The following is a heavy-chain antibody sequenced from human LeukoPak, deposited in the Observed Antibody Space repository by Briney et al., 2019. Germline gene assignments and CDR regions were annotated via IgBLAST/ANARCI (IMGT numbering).Heavy chain of an antibody. CDR3: ARRSLGTIDY. CDR2: IYHSGST. V-gene: IGHV4-38-2*01. J-gene: IGHJ4*02. CDR1: GYSISSGYY. Sequence: KPSETLSLTCAVSGYSISSGYYWGWIRQPPGKGLEWIGSIYHSGSTYYNPSLKSRVTISVDTSKNQFSLELSSVTAADTAVYYCARRSLGTIDYWGQGTLVTVSS. D-gene: IGHD3/OR15-3a*01.